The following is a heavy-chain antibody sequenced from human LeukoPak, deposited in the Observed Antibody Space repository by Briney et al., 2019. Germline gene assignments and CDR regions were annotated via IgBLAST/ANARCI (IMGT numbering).Heavy chain of an antibody. D-gene: IGHD3-22*01. CDR3: ASSYYDRSGCFDY. Sequence: SETLSLTCTVSGGSISSGSYYWSWIRQPAGKGLEWIGRIYTSGSTNYNPSLKSRVTISVDTSKNQFPLKLSSVTAADTAVYYCASSYYDRSGCFDYWGQGTLVTVSS. J-gene: IGHJ4*02. V-gene: IGHV4-61*02. CDR1: GGSISSGSYY. CDR2: IYTSGST.